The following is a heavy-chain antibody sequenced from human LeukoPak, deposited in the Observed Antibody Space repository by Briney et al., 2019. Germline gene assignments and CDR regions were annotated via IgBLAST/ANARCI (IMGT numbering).Heavy chain of an antibody. CDR2: IDHGGST. Sequence: SETLSLTSAVSGGSFSDFYWSWIRQAPGKGLEWIGEIDHGGSTNYNPSVKSRVTISVDKSKKQFSLKLGSVTAADTAVYYCARGLPAYSSSWYYFDYWGQGTLVTVSS. CDR1: GGSFSDFY. J-gene: IGHJ4*02. CDR3: ARGLPAYSSSWYYFDY. V-gene: IGHV4-34*01. D-gene: IGHD6-13*01.